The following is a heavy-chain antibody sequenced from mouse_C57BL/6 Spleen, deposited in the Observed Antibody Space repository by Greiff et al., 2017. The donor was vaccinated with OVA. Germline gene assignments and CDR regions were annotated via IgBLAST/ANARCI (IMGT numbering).Heavy chain of an antibody. V-gene: IGHV5-9*01. CDR3: ARQDYDYGYFDV. J-gene: IGHJ1*03. D-gene: IGHD2-4*01. CDR2: ISGGGGNT. CDR1: GFTFSSYT. Sequence: EVKVEESGGGLVKPGGSLKLSCAASGFTFSSYTMSWVRQTPEKRLEWVATISGGGGNTYYPDSVKGRFTISRDNAKNTLYLQMSSLRSEDTALYYCARQDYDYGYFDVWGTGTTVTVSS.